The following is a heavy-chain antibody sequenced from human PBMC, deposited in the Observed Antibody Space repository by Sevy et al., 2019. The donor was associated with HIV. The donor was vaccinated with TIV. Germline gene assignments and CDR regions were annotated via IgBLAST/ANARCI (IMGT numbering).Heavy chain of an antibody. CDR3: AKEWTLLSDWYGEFDY. V-gene: IGHV3-23*01. Sequence: GSLRLSCAASGFTFTNYGMHWVRQAPGKGLEWDSGISNSGANTYYADSVRGRFTVSRDNSKNTVYLQLNSLRAEDTAIYYCAKEWTLLSDWYGEFDYWGQGTLVTVSS. CDR1: GFTFTNYG. D-gene: IGHD6-19*01. J-gene: IGHJ4*02. CDR2: ISNSGANT.